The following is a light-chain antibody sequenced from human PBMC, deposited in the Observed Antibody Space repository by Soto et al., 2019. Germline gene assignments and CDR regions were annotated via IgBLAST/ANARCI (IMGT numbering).Light chain of an antibody. CDR2: GTS. Sequence: EIVLTQSPATLSVSPGERVTLSCRASQTVSGDLAWYHHKPGQAPRLLIYGTSSRATGIPDRFSGSGSGTDFTLTISRLEPEDFAVYYCQQYGSSITFGQGTRLEIK. J-gene: IGKJ5*01. V-gene: IGKV3-20*01. CDR1: QTVSGD. CDR3: QQYGSSIT.